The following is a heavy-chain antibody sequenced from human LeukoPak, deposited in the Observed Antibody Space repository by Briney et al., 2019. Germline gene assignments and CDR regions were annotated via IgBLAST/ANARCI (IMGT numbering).Heavy chain of an antibody. J-gene: IGHJ4*02. Sequence: SETLSLTCTVSGGSMSSYYWSWLRQPPGKGLEWIGYIYYTGSTNYNPSLKSRVTISVDTSKNQFSLQLRPVTAADTAVYYCALERPSGGVGYWGQGTLVTVSS. CDR2: IYYTGST. CDR3: ALERPSGGVGY. CDR1: GGSMSSYY. V-gene: IGHV4-59*08. D-gene: IGHD1-1*01.